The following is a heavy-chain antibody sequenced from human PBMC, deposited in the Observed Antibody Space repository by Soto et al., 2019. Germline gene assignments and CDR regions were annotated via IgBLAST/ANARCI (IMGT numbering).Heavy chain of an antibody. CDR2: ILYDGNNK. CDR1: GFTFSSYG. Sequence: QVQLVESGGCVVQPGRSLRLSCAASGFTFSSYGMHWVRQAPGKGLEWVAVILYDGNNKYYADSVKGRFTVSRDTSKDTLYVQMSNLRPEDTAVYYCARAGRGYGDYHYFDYLGQGTQVTVSS. D-gene: IGHD5-12*01. V-gene: IGHV3-30*03. CDR3: ARAGRGYGDYHYFDY. J-gene: IGHJ4*02.